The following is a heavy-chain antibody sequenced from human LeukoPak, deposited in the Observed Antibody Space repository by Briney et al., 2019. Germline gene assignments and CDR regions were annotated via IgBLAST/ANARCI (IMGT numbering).Heavy chain of an antibody. J-gene: IGHJ4*02. V-gene: IGHV4-30-4*08. CDR3: ARDRHYYGSGSYYTENY. D-gene: IGHD3-10*01. Sequence: SETLSLTCTVSGGSISSGDYYWSWIRQPPGKGLEWIGYIYYSGSTYYNPSLKSRVTISVDTSKNQFSLKLSSVTAADTAVCYCARDRHYYGSGSYYTENYWGQGTLVTVSS. CDR2: IYYSGST. CDR1: GGSISSGDYY.